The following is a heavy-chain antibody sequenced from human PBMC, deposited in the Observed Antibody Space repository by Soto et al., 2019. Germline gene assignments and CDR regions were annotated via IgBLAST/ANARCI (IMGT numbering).Heavy chain of an antibody. J-gene: IGHJ4*02. D-gene: IGHD1-26*01. V-gene: IGHV3-30*18. CDR3: AKDRGGGGATPGPYY. CDR2: ISYDGSNK. CDR1: GFTFSSYG. Sequence: PGGSLRLSCAASGFTFSSYGMHWVRQAPGKGLEWVAVISYDGSNKYYADSVKGRFTISRDNSKNTLYLQMNSLRAEDTAVYYWAKDRGGGGATPGPYYWGQGPLVTSPQ.